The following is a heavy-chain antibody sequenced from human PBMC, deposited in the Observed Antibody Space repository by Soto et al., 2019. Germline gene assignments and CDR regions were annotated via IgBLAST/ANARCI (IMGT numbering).Heavy chain of an antibody. J-gene: IGHJ6*02. CDR3: AKERAVVVPVSTSYFHYYALDV. CDR1: GFTLDDYT. V-gene: IGHV3-9*01. Sequence: VQLVESGGGLVQPGGSLRLSCAVSGFTLDDYTMHWVRQAPGKGLEWVSGVGWNGGDIVYADSVKGRFTVSRDNTRNSLYLEVNSLTTEDTAIYFCAKERAVVVPVSTSYFHYYALDVWGQGTTVTVS. CDR2: VGWNGGDI. D-gene: IGHD2-2*01.